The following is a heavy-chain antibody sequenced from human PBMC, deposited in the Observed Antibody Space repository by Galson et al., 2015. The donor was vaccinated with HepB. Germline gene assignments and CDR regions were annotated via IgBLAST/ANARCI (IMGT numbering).Heavy chain of an antibody. CDR1: GFTFSDYY. CDR2: ISSAGSAI. CDR3: ARVPQQWRDYYGMDV. Sequence: SLRLSCAASGFTFSDYYMTWIRQAPGKGLDWVSYISSAGSAIYYSDSVKGRFTISRDNAKSSLSLQMNSLRGEDTAVYYCARVPQQWRDYYGMDVWGRGTTVTVSS. D-gene: IGHD6-19*01. V-gene: IGHV3-11*01. J-gene: IGHJ6*02.